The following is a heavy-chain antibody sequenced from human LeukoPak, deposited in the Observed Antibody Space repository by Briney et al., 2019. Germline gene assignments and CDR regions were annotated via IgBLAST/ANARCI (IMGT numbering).Heavy chain of an antibody. V-gene: IGHV4-30-2*01. CDR1: GGSISSSSYY. CDR3: ARYMDV. CDR2: IYHSGST. J-gene: IGHJ6*03. Sequence: TSETLSLTCTVSGGSISSSSYYWSWIRQPPGKGLEWIGYIYHSGSTYYNPSLKSRATISVDRSKNQFSLKLSSVTAADTAVYYCARYMDVWGKGTTVTVSS.